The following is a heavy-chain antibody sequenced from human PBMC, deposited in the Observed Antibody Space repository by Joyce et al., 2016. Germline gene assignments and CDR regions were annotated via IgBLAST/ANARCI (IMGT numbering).Heavy chain of an antibody. V-gene: IGHV3-74*01. Sequence: EVQLVESGGGLVQPGGSLRLSCAASGFSFSGYWIHGVHQAPGKGLVGVSRINTDGSSTRFADSVKGRFTISRDNAKNTLYLQMNSLRAEDTAVYYCVRGISARPGGPNWFDPWGQGTLVTVSS. CDR3: VRGISARPGGPNWFDP. J-gene: IGHJ5*02. CDR2: INTDGSST. CDR1: GFSFSGYW. D-gene: IGHD6-6*01.